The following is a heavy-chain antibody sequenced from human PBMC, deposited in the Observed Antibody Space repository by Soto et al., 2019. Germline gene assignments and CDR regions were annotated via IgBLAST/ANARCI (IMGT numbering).Heavy chain of an antibody. J-gene: IGHJ4*02. CDR1: GFTFSYYT. V-gene: IGHV3-21*01. Sequence: PGGSLRLSCAASGFTFSYYTMSWVRQAPGKGLEWVSSISSSSGYIYYGDSLKGRFTISRDNAKHSLHLQMNSLRAEDTAVYYCARDISLYDFWSGPDYWGQGTLVTVSS. D-gene: IGHD3-3*01. CDR2: ISSSSGYI. CDR3: ARDISLYDFWSGPDY.